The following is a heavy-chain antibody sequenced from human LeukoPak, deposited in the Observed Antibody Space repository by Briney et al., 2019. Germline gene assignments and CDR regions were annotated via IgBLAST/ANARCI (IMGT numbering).Heavy chain of an antibody. Sequence: SVKVSCNASGGTFSSYTISWVRQAPGQGLEWMGRIIPILGIANYAQKFQGRVTITADKSTSTAYMELSSLRSEDTAVYYCAREASFAYVYTVDYWGQGTLVTVSS. CDR1: GGTFSSYT. J-gene: IGHJ4*02. CDR2: IIPILGIA. D-gene: IGHD3-16*01. CDR3: AREASFAYVYTVDY. V-gene: IGHV1-69*04.